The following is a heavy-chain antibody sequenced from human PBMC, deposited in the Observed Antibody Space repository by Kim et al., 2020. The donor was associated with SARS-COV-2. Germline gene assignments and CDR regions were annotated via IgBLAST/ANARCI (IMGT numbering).Heavy chain of an antibody. V-gene: IGHV4-59*01. CDR3: ARATAAVGDYYYYYGMDV. J-gene: IGHJ6*01. Sequence: SETLSLTCTVSGGSISSYYWSWIRQPPGKGLEWIGYIYYSGSTNYNPSLKSRVTISVDTSKNQFSLKLSSVTAADTAVYYCARATAAVGDYYYYYGMDV. CDR2: IYYSGST. D-gene: IGHD6-13*01. CDR1: GGSISSYY.